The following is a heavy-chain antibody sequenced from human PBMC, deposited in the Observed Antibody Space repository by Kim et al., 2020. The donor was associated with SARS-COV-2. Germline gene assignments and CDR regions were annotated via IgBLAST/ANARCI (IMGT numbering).Heavy chain of an antibody. D-gene: IGHD3-10*01. CDR2: ITPGGGST. V-gene: IGHV1-46*01. CDR1: GYTFTSYY. CDR3: ARDSGYYYGSGSLNWFDP. J-gene: IGHJ5*02. Sequence: ASVKVSCKASGYTFTSYYIHWVRQAPGQGLEWMGIITPGGGSTTYAQKFQGRVTMTRDTSTTTVYMELSSLRSEDTAVYYCARDSGYYYGSGSLNWFDPWGQGTPVTVSS.